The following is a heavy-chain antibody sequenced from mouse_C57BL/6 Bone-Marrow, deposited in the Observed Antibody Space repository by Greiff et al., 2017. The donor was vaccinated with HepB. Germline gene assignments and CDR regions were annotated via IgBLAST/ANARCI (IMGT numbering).Heavy chain of an antibody. J-gene: IGHJ3*01. D-gene: IGHD2-10*01. CDR2: ISSGGDYI. CDR3: TARLLWGFAY. V-gene: IGHV5-9-1*02. CDR1: GFTFSSYA. Sequence: EVKLMESGEGLVKPGGSLKLSCAASGFTFSSYAMSWVRQTPEKRLEWVAYISSGGDYIYYADTVKGRFTISRDNARNTLYLQMSSLKSQDTAMYYCTARLLWGFAYSGATTLVTVS.